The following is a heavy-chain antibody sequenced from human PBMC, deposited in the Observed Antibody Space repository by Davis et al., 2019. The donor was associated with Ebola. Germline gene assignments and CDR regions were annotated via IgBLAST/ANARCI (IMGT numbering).Heavy chain of an antibody. V-gene: IGHV4-59*01. CDR2: IYYSGST. CDR3: ARGRNYYYYGMAV. Sequence: SQTPSLTRTVSGGSISSYYWSWIRQPPGKGLEWIGYIYYSGSTNYNPSLKSRVTISVDTSKNQFSLKLSSVTAADTAVYYCARGRNYYYYGMAVWGQGTTVTVSS. CDR1: GGSISSYY. J-gene: IGHJ6*02.